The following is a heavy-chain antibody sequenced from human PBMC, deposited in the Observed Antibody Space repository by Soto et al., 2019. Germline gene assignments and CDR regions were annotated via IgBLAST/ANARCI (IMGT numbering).Heavy chain of an antibody. V-gene: IGHV3-30-3*01. Sequence: GGSLRLSCAASGFTFSSYAMHWVRQAPGKGLEWVAVISYDGSNKYYADSVKGRFTIFRDNSRNTRYLHMNSLRAEDTAVYYCARVKVTSDYETSDSLGYWRKGALVTVSS. CDR3: ARVKVTSDYETSDSLGY. J-gene: IGHJ4*02. D-gene: IGHD3-22*01. CDR2: ISYDGSNK. CDR1: GFTFSSYA.